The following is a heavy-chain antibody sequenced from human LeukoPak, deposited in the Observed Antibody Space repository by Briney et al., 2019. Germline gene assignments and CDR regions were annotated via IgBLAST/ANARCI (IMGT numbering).Heavy chain of an antibody. CDR2: IYHSGST. D-gene: IGHD2-2*01. CDR3: AREPGPSLHWFDP. J-gene: IGHJ5*02. Sequence: SETLSLTCTVSGYFISSGYYWGWIRQPPGKGLEWIGSIYHSGSTSYNPSLKSRVTMSVDTSKNQFSLKLSSVTAADTAVYYCAREPGPSLHWFDPWGQGTLVTVSS. CDR1: GYFISSGYY. V-gene: IGHV4-38-2*02.